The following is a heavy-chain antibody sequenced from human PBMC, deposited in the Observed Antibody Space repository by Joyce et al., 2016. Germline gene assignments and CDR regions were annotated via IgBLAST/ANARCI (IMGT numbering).Heavy chain of an antibody. J-gene: IGHJ3*01. CDR3: AGNGAYLSHAFDV. D-gene: IGHD1-1*01. Sequence: EVQLLESGGGLVQPGESLRLSCSTSGFRFTNYAMSWVRRAPGKGLEWLAAVSEDGHKTYYSDCVKGRFTVSRDNSKNSVYLQINSLTVEDTAVYYCAGNGAYLSHAFDVWGLGTMVIVSS. CDR2: VSEDGHKT. CDR1: GFRFTNYA. V-gene: IGHV3-23*01.